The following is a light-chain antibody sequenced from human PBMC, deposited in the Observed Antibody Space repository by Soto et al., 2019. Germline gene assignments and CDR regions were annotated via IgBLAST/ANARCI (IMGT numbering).Light chain of an antibody. CDR2: DAS. V-gene: IGKV1-33*01. J-gene: IGKJ4*01. CDR1: QDISNS. Sequence: DIQMTQSPSSLSASVGDRVTITCPASQDISNSLNWYQQKPGKAPKLLIYDASNLETGVPSRFSGSGSGTDFTFTISSLQPEDIATYYCQQYDNLSLTFGGGTKVEIK. CDR3: QQYDNLSLT.